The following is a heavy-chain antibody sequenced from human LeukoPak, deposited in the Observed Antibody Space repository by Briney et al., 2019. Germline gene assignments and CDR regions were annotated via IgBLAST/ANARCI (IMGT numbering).Heavy chain of an antibody. CDR2: IYYSGST. D-gene: IGHD3-22*01. V-gene: IGHV4-59*01. Sequence: SETLSLTCTVSGGSISSYYWSWIRQPPGKGLEWIGYIYYSGSTNYNPSLKSRVTISVDTSKNQFSLKLSSVTAADTAVYYCARNTYYYDGSGYYLTEYNWFDPWGQGTLVTVSS. CDR1: GGSISSYY. CDR3: ARNTYYYDGSGYYLTEYNWFDP. J-gene: IGHJ5*02.